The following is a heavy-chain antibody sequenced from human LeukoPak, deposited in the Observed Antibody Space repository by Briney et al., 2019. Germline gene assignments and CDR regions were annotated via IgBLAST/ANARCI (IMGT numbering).Heavy chain of an antibody. CDR3: ARWYSVGWNYYFDL. CDR2: FGDSGST. J-gene: IGHJ2*01. D-gene: IGHD1-7*01. V-gene: IGHV4-59*08. Sequence: SETLSLTCTVSGGPISTYYWSWFRQFPGKGLEWIGYFGDSGSTDYNPALKSRVTISVDTSRKQFTLNLTSVTAADTAVYYCARWYSVGWNYYFDLWGRGTLVTVSS. CDR1: GGPISTYY.